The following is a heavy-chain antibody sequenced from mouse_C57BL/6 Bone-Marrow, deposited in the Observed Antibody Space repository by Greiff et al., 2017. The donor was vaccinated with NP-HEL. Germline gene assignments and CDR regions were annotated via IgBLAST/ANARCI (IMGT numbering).Heavy chain of an antibody. D-gene: IGHD2-3*01. CDR2: IDPENGDT. J-gene: IGHJ1*03. Sequence: VQLQQSGAELVRPGASVKLSCTASGFNIKDDYMHWVKQRPEQGLEWIGWIDPENGDTEYASKFQGKATITADPSSNTAYLQLSSLTSEDTAVYDCTTRGWFYWYFDVWGTGTTVTVSS. CDR1: GFNIKDDY. V-gene: IGHV14-4*01. CDR3: TTRGWFYWYFDV.